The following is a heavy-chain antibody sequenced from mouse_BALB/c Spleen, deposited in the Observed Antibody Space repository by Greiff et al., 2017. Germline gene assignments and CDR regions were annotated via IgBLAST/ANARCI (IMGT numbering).Heavy chain of an antibody. CDR1: GFTFSNYW. CDR2: IRLKSNNYAT. V-gene: IGHV6-6*02. Sequence: EVKLMESGGGLVQPGGSMKLSCVASGFTFSNYWMNWVRQSPEKGLEWVAEIRLKSNNYATHYAESVKGRFTISRDDSKSSVYLQMNNLRAEDTGIYYCTRIYYDYDDGYAMDYWGQGTSVTVSS. D-gene: IGHD2-4*01. J-gene: IGHJ4*01. CDR3: TRIYYDYDDGYAMDY.